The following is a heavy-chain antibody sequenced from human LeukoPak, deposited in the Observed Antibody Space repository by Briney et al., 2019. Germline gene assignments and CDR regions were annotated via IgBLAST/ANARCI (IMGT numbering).Heavy chain of an antibody. V-gene: IGHV3-20*04. CDR2: INWNGGST. J-gene: IGHJ4*02. CDR3: ASYAYYYDSSGYDC. Sequence: PGGSLRLSCAASGFKFDNYGMSWVRQVPGKGLEWVSGINWNGGSTGYADSVKGRFTISRDNAKNSVYLQMNSLRAEDTAVYYCASYAYYYDSSGYDCWGQGTLVTVSS. D-gene: IGHD3-22*01. CDR1: GFKFDNYG.